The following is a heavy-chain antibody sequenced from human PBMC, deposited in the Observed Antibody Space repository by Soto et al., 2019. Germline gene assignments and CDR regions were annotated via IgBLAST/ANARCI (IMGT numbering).Heavy chain of an antibody. J-gene: IGHJ6*02. CDR3: AKEMATIGNYYGMDV. CDR1: GFTFSSYG. D-gene: IGHD5-12*01. V-gene: IGHV3-30*18. CDR2: ISYDGSNK. Sequence: GSLRLSCAASGFTFSSYGMHWVRQAPGKGLEWVAVISYDGSNKYYADSVKGRFTISRDNSKNTLYLQMNSLRAEDTAVYYCAKEMATIGNYYGMDVWGQGTTVTVSS.